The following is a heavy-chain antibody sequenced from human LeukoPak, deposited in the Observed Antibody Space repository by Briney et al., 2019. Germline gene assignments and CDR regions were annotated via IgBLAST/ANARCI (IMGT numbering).Heavy chain of an antibody. CDR3: AKSIAAAGRGLDY. CDR1: GYTFTSYY. CDR2: INPSGGST. Sequence: AAVKVSSKASGYTFTSYYMHWGRHAPGQGRGWRGIINPSGGSTSSAQKFQGSVSMTRDTSTSTVYMEQSSLRSEDTAVYYCAKSIAAAGRGLDYWGEGTLVTVSS. D-gene: IGHD6-13*01. V-gene: IGHV1-46*01. J-gene: IGHJ4*02.